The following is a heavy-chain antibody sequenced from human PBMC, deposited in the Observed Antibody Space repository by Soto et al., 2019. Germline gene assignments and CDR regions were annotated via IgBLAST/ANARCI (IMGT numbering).Heavy chain of an antibody. CDR1: GGTFSSYA. CDR2: IIPVFGTA. Sequence: GASVKVSCKASGGTFSSYAISWVRQAPGQGLEWMGGIIPVFGTANYAQKFQGRVTITADESTSTAYMELSSLRSEDTAVYYCARGSGYSYESVPMFDYWGQGTLVTVSS. J-gene: IGHJ4*02. D-gene: IGHD5-18*01. CDR3: ARGSGYSYESVPMFDY. V-gene: IGHV1-69*13.